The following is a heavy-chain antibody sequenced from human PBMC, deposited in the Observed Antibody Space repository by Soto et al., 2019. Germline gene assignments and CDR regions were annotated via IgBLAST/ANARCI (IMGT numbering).Heavy chain of an antibody. Sequence: QAQLVESGGGLVKPGGSLRLSCAASGFRFGDYYMSWVRQAPGKGLEWVAYISVTGDAIYYADSVKGRFTISRDNDKKSVHLQMHTLRAEDAALYYCARAPDCGEGSCYRHFDLWGQGTRVAVSS. V-gene: IGHV3-11*01. CDR3: ARAPDCGEGSCYRHFDL. J-gene: IGHJ4*02. CDR2: ISVTGDAI. CDR1: GFRFGDYY. D-gene: IGHD2-15*01.